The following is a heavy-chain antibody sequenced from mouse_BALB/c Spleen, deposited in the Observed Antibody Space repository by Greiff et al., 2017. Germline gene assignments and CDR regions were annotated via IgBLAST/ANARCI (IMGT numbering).Heavy chain of an antibody. V-gene: IGHV1-9*01. J-gene: IGHJ4*01. CDR1: GYTFSSYW. CDR2: ILPGSGST. D-gene: IGHD2-1*01. Sequence: QVQLQQSGAELMKPGASVKISCKATGYTFSSYWIEWVKQRPGHGLEWIGEILPGSGSTNYNEKFKGKATFTADTSSNTAYMQLSSLTSEDSAVYYCARAPGNIYYYAMDYWGQGTSVTVSS. CDR3: ARAPGNIYYYAMDY.